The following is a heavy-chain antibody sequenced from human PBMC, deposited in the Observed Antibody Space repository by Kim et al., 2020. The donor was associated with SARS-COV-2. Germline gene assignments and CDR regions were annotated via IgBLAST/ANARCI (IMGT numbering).Heavy chain of an antibody. CDR2: IRSKAYGGTT. D-gene: IGHD3-22*01. CDR3: TRDRVRDYYDSSGYYVDY. J-gene: IGHJ4*02. Sequence: GGSLRLSCTASGFTFGDYAMSWVRQAPGKGLEWVGFIRSKAYGGTTEYAASVKGRFTISRDDSKSIAYLQMNSLKTEDTAVYYCTRDRVRDYYDSSGYYVDYWGQGTLVTVSS. CDR1: GFTFGDYA. V-gene: IGHV3-49*04.